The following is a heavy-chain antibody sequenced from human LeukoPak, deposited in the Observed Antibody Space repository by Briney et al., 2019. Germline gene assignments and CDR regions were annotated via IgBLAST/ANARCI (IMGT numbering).Heavy chain of an antibody. V-gene: IGHV1-69*04. CDR3: MRERSLVSDTTGDYAGVRSSSGENYDIDD. CDR1: GGTFTSYA. J-gene: IGHJ4*02. D-gene: IGHD3-9*01. CDR2: IIPSGGRA. Sequence: SVKVSCKASGGTFTSYAISWVRQAPGQGLEWMGRIIPSGGRASYAQKFQGRVTITTDKSTSTAYMELSSLRSEETAMNFCMRERSLVSDTTGDYAGVRSSSGENYDIDDWGQGTMVTVSS.